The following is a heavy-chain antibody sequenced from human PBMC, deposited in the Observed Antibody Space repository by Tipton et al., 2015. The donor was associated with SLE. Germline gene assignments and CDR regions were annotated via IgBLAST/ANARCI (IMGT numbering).Heavy chain of an antibody. CDR1: GFTFSSYA. V-gene: IGHV3-64*04. J-gene: IGHJ3*02. CDR3: ARGGWLQDAFDI. CDR2: ISGSGGST. Sequence: SLRLSCSASGFTFSSYAMHWVRQAPGKGLEWVSAISGSGGSTYYADSVKGRFTISRDNSKNTLYLQMNSLRAEDTAVYYCARGGWLQDAFDIWGQGTMVTVSS. D-gene: IGHD5-24*01.